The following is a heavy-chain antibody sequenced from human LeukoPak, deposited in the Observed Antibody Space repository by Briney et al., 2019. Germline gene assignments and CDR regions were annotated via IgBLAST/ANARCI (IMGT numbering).Heavy chain of an antibody. CDR2: IGTAGDT. Sequence: GASVKVSCKASGYTFTSYDMHWVRQATGKGLEWVSAIGTAGDTYYPGSVKGRFTISRENAKNSLYLQVNSLRAGDTAVYYCARGGRISGSCSDFDYWGQGTLVTVSS. CDR3: ARGGRISGSCSDFDY. CDR1: GYTFTSYD. J-gene: IGHJ4*02. V-gene: IGHV3-13*01. D-gene: IGHD1-26*01.